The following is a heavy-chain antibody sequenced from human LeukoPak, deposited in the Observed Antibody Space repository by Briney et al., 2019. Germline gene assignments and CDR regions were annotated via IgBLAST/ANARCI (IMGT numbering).Heavy chain of an antibody. Sequence: PSETLSLTCTVSGASISSTYWNWIRQPPGKGLEWIGYVSYTGSTYYHPSLKSRVAISVDTSKNQFSLKLSSVTAADTAVYYCARDRFGATPYYYYYYMDVWGKGTTVTVSS. CDR3: ARDRFGATPYYYYYYMDV. D-gene: IGHD1-26*01. CDR2: VSYTGST. J-gene: IGHJ6*03. V-gene: IGHV4-59*01. CDR1: GASISSTY.